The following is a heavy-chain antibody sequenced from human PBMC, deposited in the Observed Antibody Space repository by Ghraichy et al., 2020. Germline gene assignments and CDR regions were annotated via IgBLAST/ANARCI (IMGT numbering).Heavy chain of an antibody. CDR3: MKDPDWSLFGDAFDI. CDR1: GYTFTKYA. V-gene: IGHV3-64D*09. Sequence: GGSLRLSCSASGYTFTKYAMHWVRQAPGKGLEYVSAISHDGAGTYYTDSVKGRFTISRDNSKKILYLQMSSLRAEDTAVYYCMKDPDWSLFGDAFDIWGQGTMVTVSS. D-gene: IGHD3/OR15-3a*01. CDR2: ISHDGAGT. J-gene: IGHJ3*02.